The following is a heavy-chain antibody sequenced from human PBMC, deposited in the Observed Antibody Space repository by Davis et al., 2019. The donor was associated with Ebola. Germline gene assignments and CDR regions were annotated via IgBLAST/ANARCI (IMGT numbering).Heavy chain of an antibody. CDR3: ARGNWNDLDY. J-gene: IGHJ4*02. V-gene: IGHV6-1*01. CDR2: TYYRSKWYN. CDR1: GDRVSNNSAA. Sequence: SQPLSLTCSISGDRVSNNSAAWNWITQSPSRGLEWLGRTYYRSKWYNDYAVSVKSRITINPDTSKNQFSLQLNSVTPEDTAVYYCARGNWNDLDYWGQGTLVTVSA. D-gene: IGHD1-1*01.